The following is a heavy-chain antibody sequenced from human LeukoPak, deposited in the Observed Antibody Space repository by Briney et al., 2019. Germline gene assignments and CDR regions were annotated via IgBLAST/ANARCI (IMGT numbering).Heavy chain of an antibody. CDR3: ARDEDAFDI. CDR1: GFSFSLYW. V-gene: IGHV3-20*04. J-gene: IGHJ3*02. Sequence: GGSLRLSCEVSGFSFSLYWMHWVRQAPGKGLEGVSGINWNGGSTGYADSVKGRFTISRDNAKNSLYLQMNSLRAEDTALYYCARDEDAFDIWGQGTMVTVSS. CDR2: INWNGGST.